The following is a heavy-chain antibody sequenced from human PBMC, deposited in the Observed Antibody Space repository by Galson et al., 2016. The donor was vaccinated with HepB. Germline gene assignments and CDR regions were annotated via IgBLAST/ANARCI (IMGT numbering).Heavy chain of an antibody. J-gene: IGHJ4*02. CDR3: ARDFCSGVSCSPPLGY. CDR1: GYTFGNYG. D-gene: IGHD2-15*01. Sequence: AVKVSAKAAGYTFGNYGISWARQAPVQGLESMACNTAFNGNRNTDNPHKFQGSVSMTTDPSTSTAYMELTSLKSDDTAVYYCARDFCSGVSCSPPLGYWGQGTLVTVSS. CDR2: NTAFNGNRNT. V-gene: IGHV1-18*01.